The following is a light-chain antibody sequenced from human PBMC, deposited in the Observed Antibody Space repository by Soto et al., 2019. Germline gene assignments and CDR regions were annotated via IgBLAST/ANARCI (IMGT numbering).Light chain of an antibody. Sequence: QSVLTQPASVSGSPGQSITISCTGTSSDIGVYNYVSWYQQRPGRAPKLIIYDVSHRPSGVSTRFSGSKSGNTASLTISGLQAEDEADYFCTSSTSDSLYVFGTGTKVTV. V-gene: IGLV2-14*01. CDR3: TSSTSDSLYV. CDR2: DVS. CDR1: SSDIGVYNY. J-gene: IGLJ1*01.